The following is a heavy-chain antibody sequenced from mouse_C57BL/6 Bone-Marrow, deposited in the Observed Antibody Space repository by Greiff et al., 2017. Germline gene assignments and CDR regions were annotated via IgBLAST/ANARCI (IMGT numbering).Heavy chain of an antibody. Sequence: VKLMESGPGLVKPSQSLFLTCSITGFPITSGYYWIWIRQSPGKPLEWMGYITHSGETFYNPSLQSPISITRETSKNQFFLQLNSVTTEDTAMYYCAGDRYGYDEFAYWGQGTLVTVSA. J-gene: IGHJ3*01. CDR2: ITHSGET. D-gene: IGHD2-2*01. CDR1: GFPITSGYY. CDR3: AGDRYGYDEFAY. V-gene: IGHV12-3*01.